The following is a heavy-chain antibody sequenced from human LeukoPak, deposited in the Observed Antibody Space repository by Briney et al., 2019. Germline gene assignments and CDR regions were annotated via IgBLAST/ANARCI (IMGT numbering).Heavy chain of an antibody. J-gene: IGHJ6*03. Sequence: GGSLRLSCAASGFTFSSYWMSWVRQAPGKGLEWVANIKQDGSEKYYVDSVKGRFTISRDNAKNSLYLQMNSLRAEDTAVYYCARSGRGVDSFYFYMDVWGKGTTVTVSS. CDR2: IKQDGSEK. CDR3: ARSGRGVDSFYFYMDV. CDR1: GFTFSSYW. D-gene: IGHD3-10*01. V-gene: IGHV3-7*01.